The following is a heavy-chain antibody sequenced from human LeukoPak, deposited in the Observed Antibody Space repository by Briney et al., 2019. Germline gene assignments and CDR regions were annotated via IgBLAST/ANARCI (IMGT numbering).Heavy chain of an antibody. CDR3: ARPKPMARGRWFDP. CDR1: GYTFSNYE. D-gene: IGHD3-10*01. Sequence: ASVKVSCKASGYTFSNYEINWVRQATGQGLEWMGWMNPNSGDIGYAQKFQGRVTMTRNTSISTAYMELSSLRSEDTAVYYCARPKPMARGRWFDPWGQGTLVTVS. V-gene: IGHV1-8*01. CDR2: MNPNSGDI. J-gene: IGHJ5*02.